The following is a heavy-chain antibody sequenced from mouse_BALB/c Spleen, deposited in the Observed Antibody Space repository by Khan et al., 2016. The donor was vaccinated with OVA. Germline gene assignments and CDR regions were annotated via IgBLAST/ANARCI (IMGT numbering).Heavy chain of an antibody. J-gene: IGHJ4*01. V-gene: IGHV2-6-1*01. CDR2: IWSDGST. Sequence: VQLKESGPGLVAPSQSLSITCTISGFSLTSYGIHWVRQPPGKGLAWLVVIWSDGSTTYNSTLKSRLSITKDNSKSQVFLKMNSLQTDDTAMYYWARQPYYHYYAMDYWGQGTSVTVSS. CDR3: ARQPYYHYYAMDY. CDR1: GFSLTSYG. D-gene: IGHD2-10*01.